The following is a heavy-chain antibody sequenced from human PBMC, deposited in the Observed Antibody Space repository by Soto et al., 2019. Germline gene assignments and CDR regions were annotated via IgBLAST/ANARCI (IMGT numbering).Heavy chain of an antibody. CDR2: INHSGST. CDR1: GGSFSGYY. Sequence: PSETLSLTCAVYGGSFSGYYWSWIRQPPGKGLEWIGEINHSGSTNYNPSLKSRVTISVDTSKNQFSLKLSSVTAADTAVYYCARGRGLDAFDIWGQVTMVTVSS. D-gene: IGHD3-10*01. J-gene: IGHJ3*02. V-gene: IGHV4-34*01. CDR3: ARGRGLDAFDI.